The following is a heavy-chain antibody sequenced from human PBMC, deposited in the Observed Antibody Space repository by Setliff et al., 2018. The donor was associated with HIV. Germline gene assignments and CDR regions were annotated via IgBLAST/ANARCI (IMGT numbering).Heavy chain of an antibody. V-gene: IGHV3-7*01. CDR3: ASGEGWLNY. CDR1: GFTFSTYW. J-gene: IGHJ4*02. CDR2: IKQDGSEE. D-gene: IGHD2-15*01. Sequence: GGSLRLSCAASGFTFSTYWMIWVRQAPGKGLEWVAKIKQDGSEEYYADSVKGRFAISRDNAKDSLYLEMNSLRAGDTAVYYCASGEGWLNYWGQGTLVTVSS.